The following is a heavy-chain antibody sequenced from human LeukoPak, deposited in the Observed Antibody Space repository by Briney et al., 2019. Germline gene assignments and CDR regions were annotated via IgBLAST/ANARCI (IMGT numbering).Heavy chain of an antibody. CDR2: TYYRTKWYN. Sequence: ETLSLTCAISGDTVSSNSATWNWLRQSPSRGLEWLGRTYYRTKWYNDYAISVISRISINPDTSKNQFSLHLNSVTPEDTAVYSCASDRGVGEAVYFDYWGQGTLVTVSS. CDR3: ASDRGVGEAVYFDY. D-gene: IGHD2-8*02. J-gene: IGHJ4*02. V-gene: IGHV6-1*01. CDR1: GDTVSSNSAT.